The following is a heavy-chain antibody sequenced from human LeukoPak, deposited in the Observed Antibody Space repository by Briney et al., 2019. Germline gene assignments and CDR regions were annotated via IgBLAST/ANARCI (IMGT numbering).Heavy chain of an antibody. CDR1: GFTFSSYE. Sequence: GGSLRLSCAASGFTFSSYEMNWVRQAPGQGLEWVSYISSSGSTIYYADSVKGRFTISRDNAKNSLYLQMNSLRAEDTAVYYCARGDYYDSSGYLDYWGQGTLVTVSS. V-gene: IGHV3-48*03. CDR3: ARGDYYDSSGYLDY. J-gene: IGHJ4*02. CDR2: ISSSGSTI. D-gene: IGHD3-22*01.